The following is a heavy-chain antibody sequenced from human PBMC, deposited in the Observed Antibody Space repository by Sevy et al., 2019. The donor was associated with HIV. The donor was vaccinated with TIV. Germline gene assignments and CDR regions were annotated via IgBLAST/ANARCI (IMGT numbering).Heavy chain of an antibody. CDR3: AKISEEYIQAWYRPDY. V-gene: IGHV3-30*18. CDR2: ISYHGTNK. D-gene: IGHD5-18*01. Sequence: GGSLRLSCVASGFSFSSYGMHWVRQAPGKGLEWVALISYHGTNKYYGDSVRGRFTVSRDNSRNTLYLQMASLRAEDTAVYYCAKISEEYIQAWYRPDYWGQGTLVTVSS. J-gene: IGHJ4*02. CDR1: GFSFSSYG.